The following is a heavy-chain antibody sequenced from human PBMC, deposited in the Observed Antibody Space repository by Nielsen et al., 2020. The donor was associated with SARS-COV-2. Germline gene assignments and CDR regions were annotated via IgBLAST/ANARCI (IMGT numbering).Heavy chain of an antibody. CDR2: ISGSGGST. D-gene: IGHD3-10*01. Sequence: VRQMPGKGLEWVSAISGSGGSTYYADSVKGRFTISRDNSKNTLYLQMNSLRAEDTAVYYCAKDLRARLTYYYGSGSPFDYWGQGTLVTVSS. V-gene: IGHV3-23*01. J-gene: IGHJ4*02. CDR3: AKDLRARLTYYYGSGSPFDY.